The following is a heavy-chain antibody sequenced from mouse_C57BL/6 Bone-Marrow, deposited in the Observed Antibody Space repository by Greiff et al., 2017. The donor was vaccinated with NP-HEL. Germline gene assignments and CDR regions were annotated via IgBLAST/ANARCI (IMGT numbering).Heavy chain of an antibody. CDR3: ARVSTMGKWFAY. CDR1: GYTFTSYW. Sequence: QVQLQQPGAELVRPGTSVKLSCKASGYTFTSYWMHWVKQRPGQGLEWIGVIDPSDSYTNYNQKFKGKATLTVDTSSSTAYMQLSSLTSEDSAVYAGARVSTMGKWFAYGGQGTLVTVSA. CDR2: IDPSDSYT. V-gene: IGHV1-59*01. D-gene: IGHD2-1*01. J-gene: IGHJ3*01.